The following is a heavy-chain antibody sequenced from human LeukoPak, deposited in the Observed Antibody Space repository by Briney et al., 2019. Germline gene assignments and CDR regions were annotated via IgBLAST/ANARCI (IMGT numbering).Heavy chain of an antibody. J-gene: IGHJ4*02. CDR3: ARDHGLSSSSSHDY. CDR1: GFAFSPYS. CDR2: ISSGSTTI. V-gene: IGHV3-48*01. Sequence: GGSLRLSCAASGFAFSPYSMNWVRQAPGKGLEWVSYISSGSTTIYYADSVKGRFTISRDNAKNSLYLQVNSLRAEDTAVYYCARDHGLSSSSSHDYWGQGTLVTVSS. D-gene: IGHD6-6*01.